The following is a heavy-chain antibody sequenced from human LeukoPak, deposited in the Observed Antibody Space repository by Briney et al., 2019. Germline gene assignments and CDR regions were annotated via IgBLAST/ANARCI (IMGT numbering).Heavy chain of an antibody. Sequence: PSETLSLTCAVYGGSFSGYYWSWIRQPPGKGLERIGEINHSGSTNYNPSLKSRVTISVDTSKNQFSLKLSPVTAADTAVYYCARIGGIPLGSFDIWGQGTMVTVSS. D-gene: IGHD2-2*02. CDR3: ARIGGIPLGSFDI. V-gene: IGHV4-34*01. CDR2: INHSGST. CDR1: GGSFSGYY. J-gene: IGHJ3*02.